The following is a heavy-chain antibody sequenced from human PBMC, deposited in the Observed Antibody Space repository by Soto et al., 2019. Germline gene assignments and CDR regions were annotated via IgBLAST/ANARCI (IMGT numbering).Heavy chain of an antibody. V-gene: IGHV4-59*01. CDR2: IYYSGST. CDR1: GGSISSYY. CDR3: ARVWGGAFDI. Sequence: SKTLSLTCTVSGGSISSYYWSWIRQPPGKGLEWIGYIYYSGSTNYNPSLKSRVTISVDTSKNQFSLKLSSVTAADTAVYYCARVWGGAFDIWGQGTMVTVSS. J-gene: IGHJ3*02. D-gene: IGHD3-10*01.